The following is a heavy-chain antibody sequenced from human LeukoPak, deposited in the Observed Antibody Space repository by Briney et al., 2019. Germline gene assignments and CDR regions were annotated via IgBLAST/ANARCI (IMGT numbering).Heavy chain of an antibody. CDR3: AKDSSSWGNYYYYGMDV. CDR2: ISSSGSGGNT. Sequence: GGSLRLSCAASGVTLSSYAMSWARQAPGKGLEWVSGISSSGSGGNTYYADSVKGRFTISRDNSKNTLYLQMNSLRAEDTAVYYCAKDSSSWGNYYYYGMDVWGQGTTVTVSS. J-gene: IGHJ6*02. D-gene: IGHD6-13*01. V-gene: IGHV3-23*01. CDR1: GVTLSSYA.